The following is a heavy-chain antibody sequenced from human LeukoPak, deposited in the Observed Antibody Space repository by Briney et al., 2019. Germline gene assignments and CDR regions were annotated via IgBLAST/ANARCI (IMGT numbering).Heavy chain of an antibody. CDR2: INPNSGGT. J-gene: IGHJ4*02. CDR1: GGTFSSYA. Sequence: ASVKVSCKASGGTFSSYAISWVRQAPGQGLEWMGWINPNSGGTNYAQKFQGRVTMTRDTSISTAYMELSRLRSDDTAVYYCARGGSYSSGWYIDYWGQGTLVTVSS. CDR3: ARGGSYSSGWYIDY. D-gene: IGHD6-19*01. V-gene: IGHV1-2*02.